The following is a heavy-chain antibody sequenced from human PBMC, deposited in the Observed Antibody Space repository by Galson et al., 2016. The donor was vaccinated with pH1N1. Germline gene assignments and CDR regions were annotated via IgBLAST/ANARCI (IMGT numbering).Heavy chain of an antibody. D-gene: IGHD3-16*01. V-gene: IGHV1-18*01. Sequence: SVKVSCKASGYTFDMFGISWVRQAPGQGLQWMGWINPYDGNTNYAQKFQGRVTLTTDTSTSTAYLELRSLRSDDTAVYYCERDTKIEGVTTGWFDPWGQGTLVTVSS. J-gene: IGHJ5*02. CDR2: INPYDGNT. CDR3: ERDTKIEGVTTGWFDP. CDR1: GYTFDMFG.